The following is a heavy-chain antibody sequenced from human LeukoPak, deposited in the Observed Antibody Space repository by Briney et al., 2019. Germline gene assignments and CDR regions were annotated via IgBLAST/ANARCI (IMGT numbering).Heavy chain of an antibody. Sequence: SETLSLTCAVYGGSFSGYYWSWIRQPPGRGLEWIGEIKHSGSTNYNPSLKSRVTISVDTSKTQFSLKLSSVTAADTAVYYCAREVAVAGLGYFDYWGQGTLVTVSS. CDR3: AREVAVAGLGYFDY. CDR2: IKHSGST. CDR1: GGSFSGYY. D-gene: IGHD6-19*01. V-gene: IGHV4-34*01. J-gene: IGHJ4*02.